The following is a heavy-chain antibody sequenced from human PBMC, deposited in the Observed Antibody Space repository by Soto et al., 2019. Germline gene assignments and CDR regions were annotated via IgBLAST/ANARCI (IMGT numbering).Heavy chain of an antibody. J-gene: IGHJ6*02. CDR1: GYTLTSYD. CDR3: ARAYYYDSSGYSYYYYGMDV. Sequence: GASVKVSCKACGYTLTSYDMKWVRQATGQGLEWMGWMNPNSGNTGYAQKFQGRVTMTRNTSISTAYMELSSLRSEDTAVYYCARAYYYDSSGYSYYYYGMDVWGQGTSVTVSS. V-gene: IGHV1-8*01. D-gene: IGHD3-22*01. CDR2: MNPNSGNT.